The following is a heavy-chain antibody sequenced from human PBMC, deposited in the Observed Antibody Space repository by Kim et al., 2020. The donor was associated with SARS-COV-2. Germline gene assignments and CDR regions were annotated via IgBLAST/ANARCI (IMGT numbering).Heavy chain of an antibody. CDR3: TIYCSGGSCPPG. J-gene: IGHJ4*02. CDR1: GFTFSGSA. Sequence: GGSLRLSCAASGFTFSGSAMHWVRQASGKGLEWVGRIRSKANSYATAYAASVKGRFTISRDDSKNTAYLQMNSLKTEDTAVYYCTIYCSGGSCPPGWGQGTLVTVSS. CDR2: IRSKANSYAT. D-gene: IGHD2-15*01. V-gene: IGHV3-73*01.